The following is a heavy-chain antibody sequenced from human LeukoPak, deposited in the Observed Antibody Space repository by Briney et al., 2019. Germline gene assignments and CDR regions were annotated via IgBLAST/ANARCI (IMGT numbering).Heavy chain of an antibody. V-gene: IGHV3-30*18. J-gene: IGHJ4*02. CDR1: GFTFSSYG. D-gene: IGHD1-26*01. CDR2: ISDDGSKK. Sequence: GGSLRLSCAASGFTFSSYGMHWVRQAPGKGLEWVSVISDDGSKKYYEDSVKGRFIISRDNSNNTLYLQMNSLRDEDTAVYSCAKSVGTTDYYFENWGRGTLVTVSS. CDR3: AKSVGTTDYYFEN.